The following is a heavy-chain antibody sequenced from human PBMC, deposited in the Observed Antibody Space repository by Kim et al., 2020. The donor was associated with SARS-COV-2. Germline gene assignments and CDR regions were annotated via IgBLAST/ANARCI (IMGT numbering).Heavy chain of an antibody. Sequence: GSSTEYAESVNGRFTISRDKAEKSLSLQMNRLTPEDTAVYYCVREPASWGQGTLVTVSS. V-gene: IGHV3-11*01. CDR2: GSST. CDR3: VREPAS. J-gene: IGHJ5*02.